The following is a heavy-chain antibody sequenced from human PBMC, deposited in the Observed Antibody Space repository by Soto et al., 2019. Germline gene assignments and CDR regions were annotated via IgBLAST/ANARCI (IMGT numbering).Heavy chain of an antibody. J-gene: IGHJ6*02. D-gene: IGHD2-21*02. CDR3: AKGGGDRLRYGMDV. V-gene: IGHV3-23*01. CDR1: GCIFSSSA. CDR2: ISGSGGSI. Sequence: EVPLLDSGGGLVQPGGTLRLSCSASGCIFSSSAMNWVRQAPGQGLEWVSAISGSGGSIYYADSVKGRFTISRDNSKTTLYLETDSLRAEDTYVYYCAKGGGDRLRYGMDVWGQGTTVTVA.